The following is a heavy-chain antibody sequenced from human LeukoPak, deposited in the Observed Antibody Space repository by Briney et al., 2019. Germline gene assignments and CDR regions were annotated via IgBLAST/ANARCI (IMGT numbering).Heavy chain of an antibody. CDR3: ARPNGDYYTFDY. V-gene: IGHV4-31*03. J-gene: IGHJ4*02. D-gene: IGHD4-17*01. CDR1: GGSISSGGYY. Sequence: SETLSLTCTVSGGSISSGGYYWSWIRQHPGKGLEWIGYIYYSGSTYYNPSLKSRVTISVDTSKNQFSLKLSSVTAADTAVYYCARPNGDYYTFDYWGQGTLVTVSS. CDR2: IYYSGST.